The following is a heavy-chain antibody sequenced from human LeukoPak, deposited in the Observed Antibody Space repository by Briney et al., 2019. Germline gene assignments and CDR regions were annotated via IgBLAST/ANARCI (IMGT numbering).Heavy chain of an antibody. D-gene: IGHD3-22*01. V-gene: IGHV4-39*01. J-gene: IGHJ4*02. Sequence: SETLSLTCTVSGGSISSSSYYWGWIRQPPGKGLEWIGSIYYSGNTYYNPSLKSRVTISMDTSKNQFSLKLSSVTAADTAVYYCARVRYYYDSSSEGNYWGQGTLATVSS. CDR1: GGSISSSSYY. CDR2: IYYSGNT. CDR3: ARVRYYYDSSSEGNY.